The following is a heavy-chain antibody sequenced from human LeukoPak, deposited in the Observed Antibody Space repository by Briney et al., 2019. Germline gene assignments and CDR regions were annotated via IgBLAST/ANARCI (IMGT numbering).Heavy chain of an antibody. J-gene: IGHJ4*02. CDR3: ARGRYYYGSGSYYLPFDY. Sequence: SETLSLTCAVYGGSFSGYYWSWIRQPPGKGLEWIGEINHSGSTNYNPSLKSRVTISVDTSKNQFSLKLSSVTAADTAVYYCARGRYYYGSGSYYLPFDYWGQGTLVTVSS. CDR2: INHSGST. D-gene: IGHD3-10*01. V-gene: IGHV4-34*01. CDR1: GGSFSGYY.